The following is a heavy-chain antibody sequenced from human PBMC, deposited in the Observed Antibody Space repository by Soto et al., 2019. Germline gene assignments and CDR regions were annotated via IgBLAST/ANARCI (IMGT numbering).Heavy chain of an antibody. D-gene: IGHD3-22*01. V-gene: IGHV4-30-2*01. J-gene: IGHJ2*01. CDR1: GGSISSGGYS. CDR3: ARAGYYYDSSGYYYGRYFDL. Sequence: QLQLQESGSGLVKPSQTLSLTCAVSGGSISSGGYSWSWIRQPPGKGLGWLGYIYPSGSTYYNPSLKSRVTISVDRSKNQFSLKLSSVTAADTAVYYCARAGYYYDSSGYYYGRYFDLWGRGTLVTVSS. CDR2: IYPSGST.